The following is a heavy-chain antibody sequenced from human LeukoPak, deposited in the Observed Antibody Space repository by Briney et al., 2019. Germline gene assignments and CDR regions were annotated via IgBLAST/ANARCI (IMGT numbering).Heavy chain of an antibody. CDR1: GYTFSSYA. CDR2: INAGNGDT. CDR3: ARNLDYYDSSGHGAFDI. V-gene: IGHV1-3*01. Sequence: ASVKVSCKASGYTFSSYAIQWVRQAPGQRLEWMGWINAGNGDTKYSQKFQGRVTITRDTSASTAYMELSSLRSEDTAVYYCARNLDYYDSSGHGAFDIWGQGTMVTVSS. J-gene: IGHJ3*02. D-gene: IGHD3-22*01.